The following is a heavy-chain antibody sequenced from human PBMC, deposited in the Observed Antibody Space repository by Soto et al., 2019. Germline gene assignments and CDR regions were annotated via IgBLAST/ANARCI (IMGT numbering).Heavy chain of an antibody. Sequence: SLKISCAASGFSFSNYNMTWVRQAPGRGLEWVSSISSSSSIIYYADSVKGRFTISRDNAKKSLYLHMSSLRAEDTAVYFCARDYGDYWGPGTLVTSPQ. CDR2: ISSSSSII. CDR1: GFSFSNYN. J-gene: IGHJ4*02. D-gene: IGHD3-10*01. CDR3: ARDYGDY. V-gene: IGHV3-48*01.